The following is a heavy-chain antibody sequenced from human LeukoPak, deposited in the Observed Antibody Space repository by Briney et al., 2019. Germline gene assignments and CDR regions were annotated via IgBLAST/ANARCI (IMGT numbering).Heavy chain of an antibody. D-gene: IGHD6-13*01. V-gene: IGHV3-9*01. CDR1: GFTFDDYA. J-gene: IGHJ4*02. Sequence: GGSLRLSCAASGFTFDDYAMHWVRQAPGKGLEWVSGISWNSGNIGYADSVKGRFTISRDNAKNSLYLQMNSLRAEDTALYYCAKDTGYSSSWFDYWGQGTLVTVSS. CDR2: ISWNSGNI. CDR3: AKDTGYSSSWFDY.